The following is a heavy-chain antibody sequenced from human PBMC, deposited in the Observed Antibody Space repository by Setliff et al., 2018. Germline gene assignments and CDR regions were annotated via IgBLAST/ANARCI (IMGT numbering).Heavy chain of an antibody. V-gene: IGHV4-38-2*01. J-gene: IGHJ5*02. Sequence: PSETLSLTCAVSGYSISSGYYWGWIRQPPGRGLEWIGSIYHSGSTYYNPSLKSRVTISVDTSENQFSLKLSSVTAADTAVYYCARQVSWFDPWGQGTLVTVSS. CDR3: ARQVSWFDP. CDR1: GYSISSGYY. CDR2: IYHSGST.